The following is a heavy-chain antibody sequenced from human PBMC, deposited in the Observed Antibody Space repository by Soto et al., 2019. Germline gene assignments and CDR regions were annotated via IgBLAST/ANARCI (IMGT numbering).Heavy chain of an antibody. J-gene: IGHJ6*02. D-gene: IGHD1-1*01. CDR3: ARGGKERFRGSGMDV. CDR1: GDKFSTYA. Sequence: QVQLVQSGAEVRKPGSSVRVACKASGDKFSTYAINWVRQVPGQGLEWLGGIITFFGAAMYAQKFQGRVTITAVESATTAYMELSSLRSEDTAVYYCARGGKERFRGSGMDVWGQGTTVTVSS. CDR2: IITFFGAA. V-gene: IGHV1-69*01.